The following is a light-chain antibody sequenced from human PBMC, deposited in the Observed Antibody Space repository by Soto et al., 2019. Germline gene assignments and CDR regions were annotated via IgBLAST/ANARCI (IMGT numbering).Light chain of an antibody. J-gene: IGKJ5*01. V-gene: IGKV3-15*01. CDR2: DVS. CDR3: QQYNNWPPKVT. CDR1: QGVTTN. Sequence: EIVMTQSPGTLSVSPGERATLSCRAGQGVTTNFAWYQQKSGQSPRLLIYDVSIRATGVPARFSGSGSGTEFTLTISSLQSEDFAVYYCQQYNNWPPKVTFGQGTRLEIK.